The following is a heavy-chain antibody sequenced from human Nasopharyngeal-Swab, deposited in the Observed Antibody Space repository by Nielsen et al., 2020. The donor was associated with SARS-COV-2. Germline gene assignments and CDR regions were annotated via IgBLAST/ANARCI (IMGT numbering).Heavy chain of an antibody. Sequence: GGSLRLSCAASGFTFNNYNFNWVRQAPGKGLEWVSSISSSSSYIYYAASVKGRFTISRDNAKNSLYLQMNSLRAEDTAVYYCASDGLDYDFWSAYFMDVWGQGTTVTVSS. CDR1: GFTFNNYN. J-gene: IGHJ6*02. V-gene: IGHV3-21*01. CDR2: ISSSSSYI. CDR3: ASDGLDYDFWSAYFMDV. D-gene: IGHD3-3*01.